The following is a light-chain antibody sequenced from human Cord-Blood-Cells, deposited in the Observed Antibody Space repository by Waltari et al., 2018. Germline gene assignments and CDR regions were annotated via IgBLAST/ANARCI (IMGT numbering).Light chain of an antibody. V-gene: IGKV3-11*01. CDR1: QSVSSY. J-gene: IGKJ4*01. CDR3: QQRSNWLT. CDR2: DAS. Sequence: EIALTPSPATLPMSPGESVSLSSRASQSVSSYLAWYQQKPGQAPRLLIYDASNRATGIPARFSGSGSGTDFTLSISSLEPEDFAVYYCQQRSNWLTFGGGTKVEIK.